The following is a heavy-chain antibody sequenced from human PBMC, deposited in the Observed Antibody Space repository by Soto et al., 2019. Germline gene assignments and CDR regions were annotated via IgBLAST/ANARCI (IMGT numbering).Heavy chain of an antibody. D-gene: IGHD2-15*01. CDR1: GFTFSSYS. CDR3: AKEVAGTRYFQH. V-gene: IGHV3-21*01. CDR2: ISSSSNYI. Sequence: EVQLVESGGGLVKPGGSLRLSCAASGFTFSSYSMNWVRQAPGKGLQWVSSISSSSNYIYYADSVKGRFTISRDDAKNSLYLQMNSLRAEDTAVYYCAKEVAGTRYFQHWGQGTLVTVSS. J-gene: IGHJ1*01.